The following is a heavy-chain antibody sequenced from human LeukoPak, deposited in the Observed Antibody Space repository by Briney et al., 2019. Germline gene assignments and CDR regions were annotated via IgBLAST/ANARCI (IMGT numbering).Heavy chain of an antibody. V-gene: IGHV1-18*01. J-gene: IGHJ4*02. D-gene: IGHD3-10*01. Sequence: ASVKVSCKASGYTFTSYGISWVRQAPGQGLEWMGWISAYNGNTNYAQKLQGRVTMTTDTSTGTAYMELRSLRSDDTAVYYCARAVRGVNNPFFDYWGQGTLVTVSS. CDR3: ARAVRGVNNPFFDY. CDR2: ISAYNGNT. CDR1: GYTFTSYG.